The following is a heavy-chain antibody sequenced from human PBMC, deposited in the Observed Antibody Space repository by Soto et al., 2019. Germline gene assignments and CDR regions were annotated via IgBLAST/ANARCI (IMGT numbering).Heavy chain of an antibody. CDR3: ARDREVGGYCSSTSCFPRQNYGMDV. J-gene: IGHJ6*02. V-gene: IGHV6-1*01. D-gene: IGHD2-2*01. Sequence: SQTLSLTCAISGDSVSSNSAAWNWIRQSPSKGLEWMGRTYYKSKWYNDYAVSVKSLITINPDTSKNQFSLQLNSLTPEDTAVYYCARDREVGGYCSSTSCFPRQNYGMDVWGQGTTVTVSS. CDR1: GDSVSSNSAA. CDR2: TYYKSKWYN.